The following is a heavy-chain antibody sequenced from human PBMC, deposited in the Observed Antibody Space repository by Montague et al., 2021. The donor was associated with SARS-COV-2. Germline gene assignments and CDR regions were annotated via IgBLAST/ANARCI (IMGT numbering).Heavy chain of an antibody. D-gene: IGHD1-14*01. V-gene: IGHV2-70*11. J-gene: IGHJ3*02. CDR1: GFSLSTSGTC. Sequence: PALVKPTQTLTLTCTFSGFSLSTSGTCVSWIRQPPGKALEWLARIDWADDQYYSASLKTRLTISKDTSKNQVVLTMTNMDTVDTATYYCARTYVPGAFDIWGQGTMVTVSS. CDR3: ARTYVPGAFDI. CDR2: IDWADDQ.